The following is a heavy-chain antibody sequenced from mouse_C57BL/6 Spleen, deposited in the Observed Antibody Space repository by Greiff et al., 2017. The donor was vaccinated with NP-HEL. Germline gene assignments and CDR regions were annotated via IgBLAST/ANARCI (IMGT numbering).Heavy chain of an antibody. D-gene: IGHD1-1*01. J-gene: IGHJ2*01. Sequence: VQLQQSGPELVKPGASVKISCTASGYAFSSSCMNWVNQRPGKGLEWIGRIYPGDGDTNSNGKFTGKVTLTADKSSSTAYMQLSSLTSEDSSVYFCATTTVVGPLICWGQGTTLTVSS. CDR1: GYAFSSSC. CDR3: ATTTVVGPLIC. CDR2: IYPGDGDT. V-gene: IGHV1-82*01.